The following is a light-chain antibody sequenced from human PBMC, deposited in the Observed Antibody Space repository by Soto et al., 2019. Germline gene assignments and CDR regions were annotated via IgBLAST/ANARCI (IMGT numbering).Light chain of an antibody. CDR3: SSYTSSSTLYV. CDR1: SSDVGGYNY. Sequence: QSALTQPASVSGSPGQSITISCTGTSSDVGGYNYVSWYQQHPGKVPKLMIYDVSNRPSGVSTRFSGAKSGNTASLTISGLQAEDDADYYCSSYTSSSTLYVFGTGTKLTVL. CDR2: DVS. J-gene: IGLJ1*01. V-gene: IGLV2-14*01.